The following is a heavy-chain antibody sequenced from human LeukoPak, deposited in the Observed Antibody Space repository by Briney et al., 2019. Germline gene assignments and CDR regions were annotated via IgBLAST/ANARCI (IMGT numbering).Heavy chain of an antibody. CDR2: IYTSGTT. J-gene: IGHJ4*02. CDR3: ARTSLDDVMAPVY. CDR1: GGSISSDSYY. Sequence: SQTLSLTCTVSGGSISSDSYYWSWIRQPAGKGLEYIGRIYTSGTTNYNPSLKSRVTISVDTSKNQFSLKLSSVTAADTAVYNCARTSLDDVMAPVYWDQGTLVTVSS. V-gene: IGHV4-61*02. D-gene: IGHD5-24*01.